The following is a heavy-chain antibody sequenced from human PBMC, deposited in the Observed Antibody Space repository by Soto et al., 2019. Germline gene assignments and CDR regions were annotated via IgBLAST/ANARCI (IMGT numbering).Heavy chain of an antibody. CDR1: GGTFSSYA. CDR2: IIPIFGTA. D-gene: IGHD1-26*01. V-gene: IGHV1-69*13. CDR3: ARSPSYGSGSVMPFDH. Sequence: SVKVSCQASGGTFSSYAISWVRQAPGQGLEWMGGIIPIFGTANYAQKFQGRVTITADESTSTAYMELSSLRPEDTAVYYCARSPSYGSGSVMPFDHCGHGTRATVPS. J-gene: IGHJ4*01.